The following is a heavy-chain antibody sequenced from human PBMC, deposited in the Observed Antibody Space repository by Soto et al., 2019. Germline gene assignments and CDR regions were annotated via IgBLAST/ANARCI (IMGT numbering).Heavy chain of an antibody. V-gene: IGHV1-2*02. Sequence: QVQLVQSGAEVKKPGASVKVSCKASGYTFSDYYMHWVRQAPGQGLEWMGWINANSGGTTYASKFQGRVTMTRDTSISTAYMELSRLRSEETAIYVWAQLQIEVAGTTWGQGTLVTVPS. J-gene: IGHJ5*02. CDR2: INANSGGT. D-gene: IGHD6-19*01. CDR3: AQLQIEVAGTT. CDR1: GYTFSDYY.